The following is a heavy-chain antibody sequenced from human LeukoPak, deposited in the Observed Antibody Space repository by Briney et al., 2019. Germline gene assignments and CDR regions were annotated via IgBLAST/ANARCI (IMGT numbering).Heavy chain of an antibody. CDR1: GFTFDDYA. D-gene: IGHD2-15*01. CDR2: ISRNSGSI. Sequence: GGSLRLSCAASGFTFDDYAMHWVRQAPGKGLEWVSGISRNSGSIGYADSVKGRFTISRDNAKNSLYLQMNSLRAEDTALYYCAKGYCSGGSCYHDYWGQGTLVTVSS. J-gene: IGHJ4*02. V-gene: IGHV3-9*01. CDR3: AKGYCSGGSCYHDY.